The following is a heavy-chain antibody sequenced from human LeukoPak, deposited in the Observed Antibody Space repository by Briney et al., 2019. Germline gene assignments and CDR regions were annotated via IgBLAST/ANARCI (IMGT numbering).Heavy chain of an antibody. Sequence: SGGSLRLSCAASGFTCSGYSFSWVRQAPGKGLGWVSSISSSSYLYYTDSVKGRFTFSRDNAKNSLYLQMNSLRAEDTAVYYCARRGAGSGWSIDYWGQGTLVTVSS. CDR3: ARRGAGSGWSIDY. V-gene: IGHV3-21*01. D-gene: IGHD6-19*01. CDR2: ISSSSYL. J-gene: IGHJ4*02. CDR1: GFTCSGYS.